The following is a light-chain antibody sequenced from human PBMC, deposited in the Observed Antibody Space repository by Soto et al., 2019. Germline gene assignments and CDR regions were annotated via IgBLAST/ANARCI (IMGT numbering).Light chain of an antibody. CDR1: SSNIGSNY. CDR2: RKS. CDR3: AAWDDSRSGWV. V-gene: IGLV1-47*01. Sequence: QSVLTQPPSQSGTPGQRVTISCSGSSSNIGSNYVSWYQQVQGTDPTHLIFRKSQRPSGAPDGFSGAKSGTSASLAIRGLLHEDEDDYYCAAWDDSRSGWVFGGGTKLTVL. J-gene: IGLJ3*02.